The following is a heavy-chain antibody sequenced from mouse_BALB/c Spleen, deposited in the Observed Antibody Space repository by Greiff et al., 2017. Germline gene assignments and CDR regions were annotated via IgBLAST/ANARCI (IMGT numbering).Heavy chain of an antibody. D-gene: IGHD2-14*01. Sequence: VHVKQSGPELVKPGASMKISCKASGYSFTGYTMNWVKQSHGKNLEWIGLINPYNGGTSYNQKFKGKATLTVDKSSSTAYMELLSLTSEDSAVYYCARRDRYDEGALAYWGQGTLVTVSA. CDR3: ARRDRYDEGALAY. V-gene: IGHV1-18*01. J-gene: IGHJ3*01. CDR1: GYSFTGYT. CDR2: INPYNGGT.